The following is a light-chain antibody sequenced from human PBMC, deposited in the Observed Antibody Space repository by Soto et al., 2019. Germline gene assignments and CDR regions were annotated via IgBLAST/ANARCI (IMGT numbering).Light chain of an antibody. CDR1: QSIGTY. J-gene: IGKJ4*01. Sequence: AIRMTQSPSSFSASTGDRVTITCRASQSIGTYLAWYQQIPGRAPKLLIFAASTLQRGVPSRFNGSGSGTDFTLTISCLQSEDFATYYCQQYYIYPPTFGGGTKVEIK. V-gene: IGKV1-8*01. CDR3: QQYYIYPPT. CDR2: AAS.